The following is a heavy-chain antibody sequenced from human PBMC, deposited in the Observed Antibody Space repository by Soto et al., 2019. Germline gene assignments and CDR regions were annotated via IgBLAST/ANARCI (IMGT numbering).Heavy chain of an antibody. D-gene: IGHD4-17*01. CDR3: ARADGITVTTFFASRGIVDY. CDR1: GFTFSSYG. V-gene: IGHV3-33*01. J-gene: IGHJ4*02. Sequence: GGSLRLSCAASGFTFSSYGMHWVRQAPGKGLEWVAVIWYDGSNKYYADSVKGRFTISRDNSKNTLYLQMNSLRAEDTAVYYCARADGITVTTFFASRGIVDYWGQGTLVTVSS. CDR2: IWYDGSNK.